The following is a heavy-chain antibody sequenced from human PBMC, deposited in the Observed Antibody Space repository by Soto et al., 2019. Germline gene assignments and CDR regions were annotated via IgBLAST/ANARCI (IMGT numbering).Heavy chain of an antibody. CDR3: ARYGAADGSGSYTVDP. J-gene: IGHJ5*02. CDR1: GFTFSSYG. CDR2: IWYDGSNK. Sequence: PGGSLRLSCAASGFTFSSYGMHWVRQAPGKGLEWVAVIWYDGSNKYYADSVKGRFTISRDNSKNTLYLQMNSLRAEDTAVYYCARYGAADGSGSYTVDPWGQGTLVTVSS. D-gene: IGHD3-10*01. V-gene: IGHV3-33*01.